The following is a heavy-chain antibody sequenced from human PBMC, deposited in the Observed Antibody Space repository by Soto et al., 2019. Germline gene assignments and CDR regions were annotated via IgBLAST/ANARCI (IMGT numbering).Heavy chain of an antibody. J-gene: IGHJ4*02. V-gene: IGHV3-23*01. Sequence: GGSLRLSCAASGFTFSSYAMSWVRQAPGKGLEWVSAISGSGGSTYYADSVKGRFTISRDNSKNTLYLQMNSLRAEDTAVYYCAKSDLLVVAATAPNFDYWGQGTLVTVSS. CDR3: AKSDLLVVAATAPNFDY. CDR2: ISGSGGST. CDR1: GFTFSSYA. D-gene: IGHD2-15*01.